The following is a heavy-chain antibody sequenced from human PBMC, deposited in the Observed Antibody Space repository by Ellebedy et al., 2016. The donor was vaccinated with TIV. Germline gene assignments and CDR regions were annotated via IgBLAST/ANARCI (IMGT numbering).Heavy chain of an antibody. Sequence: ASVKVSCXASGYTFTSYDINWVRQATGQGLEWMGWMNPNSGNTGYAQKFQGRVTMTRNTSISTAYMELSSLRSEDTAVYYCARGPPGFWSGEGAFDIWGQGTMVTVSS. D-gene: IGHD3-3*01. CDR1: GYTFTSYD. V-gene: IGHV1-8*01. CDR2: MNPNSGNT. CDR3: ARGPPGFWSGEGAFDI. J-gene: IGHJ3*02.